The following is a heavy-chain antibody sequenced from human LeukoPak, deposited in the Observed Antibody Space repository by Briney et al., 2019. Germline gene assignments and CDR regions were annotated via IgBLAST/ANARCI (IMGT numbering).Heavy chain of an antibody. J-gene: IGHJ4*02. V-gene: IGHV3-30*02. Sequence: QPGGSLRLSCATSGLTFSTFGMHWVRQVPGKGLQWVAFIRSDGDDKYYADSVKGRFTISRDNTKNSLYLQMNSLRAEDMAVYYCARGRLSGGYYYEPYYFDYWGQGTLVTVSS. CDR2: IRSDGDDK. CDR1: GLTFSTFG. CDR3: ARGRLSGGYYYEPYYFDY. D-gene: IGHD3-22*01.